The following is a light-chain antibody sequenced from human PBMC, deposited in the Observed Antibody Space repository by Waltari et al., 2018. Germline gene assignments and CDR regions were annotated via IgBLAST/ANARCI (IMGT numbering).Light chain of an antibody. CDR2: EVS. V-gene: IGLV2-14*01. CDR3: SSYTTSSAPGV. CDR1: DSDVRSYDF. Sequence: QSALTQPASVSGSPGQSITISCSGTDSDVRSYDFVPWYQQHPGKAPHLIIYEVSNRPSGISNRFSASKSGNMASLTISGLQAEDEADYYCSSYTTSSAPGVFGTGTRVTVL. J-gene: IGLJ1*01.